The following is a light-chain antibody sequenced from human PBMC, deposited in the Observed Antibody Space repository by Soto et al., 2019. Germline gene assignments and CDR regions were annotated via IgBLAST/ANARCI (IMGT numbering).Light chain of an antibody. CDR3: QQYNNWPPWT. J-gene: IGKJ1*01. CDR1: QSVNNN. V-gene: IGKV3-15*01. Sequence: EIVMTQSPATLSVSPGESATISCRASQSVNNNLAWYQQKPGQEPRLLIYGASTRATSTPARFSGSGSGTEFTLTISSLQSEDFAVYYCQQYNNWPPWTFGQGTKVEIK. CDR2: GAS.